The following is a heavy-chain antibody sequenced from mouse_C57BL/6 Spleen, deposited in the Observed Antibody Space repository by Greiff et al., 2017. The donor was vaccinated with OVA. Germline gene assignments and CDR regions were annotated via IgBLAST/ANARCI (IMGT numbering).Heavy chain of an antibody. CDR2: ISNGGGST. V-gene: IGHV5-12*01. CDR1: GFTFSDYY. D-gene: IGHD1-2*01. J-gene: IGHJ4*01. CDR3: ARRLTGYAMDY. Sequence: EVQLVESGGGLVQPGGSLKLSCAASGFTFSDYYMYWVRQTPEKRLEWVAYISNGGGSTYYPDTVKGRFTISRDNAKNTLYLQMSRLKSEDTAMYYCARRLTGYAMDYWGQGTSVTVSS.